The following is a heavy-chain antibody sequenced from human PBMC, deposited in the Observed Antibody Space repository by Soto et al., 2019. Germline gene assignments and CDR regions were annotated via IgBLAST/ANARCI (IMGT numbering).Heavy chain of an antibody. CDR3: ARDDIYDYSNYCQYCSWTYYYYGMDV. D-gene: IGHD4-4*01. V-gene: IGHV3-30-3*01. J-gene: IGHJ6*02. CDR1: GFTFSSYA. CDR2: ISYDGSNK. Sequence: QVKLVESGGGVVQPGRSLRLSCAASGFTFSSYAMHWVRQAPGKWLEWVAVISYDGSNKYYADSVKGRFTISRDNSKNTLYLQMKSLRAEDTAVYYCARDDIYDYSNYCQYCSWTYYYYGMDVWGQVTTVTVSS.